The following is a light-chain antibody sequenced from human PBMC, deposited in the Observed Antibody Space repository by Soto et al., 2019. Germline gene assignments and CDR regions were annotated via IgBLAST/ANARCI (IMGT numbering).Light chain of an antibody. CDR2: GAS. J-gene: IGKJ4*01. CDR3: QQYANSPRT. Sequence: EIVLTQSPGTLSLSPGERATLSCRASQSVGNNNLAWYQQKPGQAPRLLIYGASSWATSIPNRFSGSGAGTDFTLTISLLEPEDFAVYYCQQYANSPRTFGGGTKVEIK. CDR1: QSVGNNN. V-gene: IGKV3-20*01.